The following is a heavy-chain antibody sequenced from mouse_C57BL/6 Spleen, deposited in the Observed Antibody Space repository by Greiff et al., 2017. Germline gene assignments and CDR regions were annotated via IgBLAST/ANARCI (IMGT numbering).Heavy chain of an antibody. CDR1: GYTFTSYW. CDR3: ARQSYLYAMDD. J-gene: IGHJ4*01. V-gene: IGHV1-69*01. CDR2: IDPSDSYT. D-gene: IGHD6-5*01. Sequence: QVQLQQPGAELVMPGASVKLSCKASGYTFTSYWMHWVKQRPGQGLEWIGEIDPSDSYTNYNQKFKGKSTLTVDKSSSTAYMQLSSLTSEDSAVYYCARQSYLYAMDDWGQGTSVTVSS.